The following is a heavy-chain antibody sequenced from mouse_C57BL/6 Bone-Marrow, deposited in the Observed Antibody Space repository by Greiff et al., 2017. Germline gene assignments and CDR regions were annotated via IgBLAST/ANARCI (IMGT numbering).Heavy chain of an antibody. D-gene: IGHD2-12*01. CDR3: ARDSYDYFDY. Sequence: QVQLQQPGAELVKPGASVKLSCKASGYTFTSYWMQWVKQRPGQGLEWIGEIDPSDSSTNYNQKLKGKATLTVDTSSSTAYMQLSSLTSEDSAVYYCARDSYDYFDYWGQGTTLTVSS. CDR1: GYTFTSYW. V-gene: IGHV1-50*01. J-gene: IGHJ2*01. CDR2: IDPSDSST.